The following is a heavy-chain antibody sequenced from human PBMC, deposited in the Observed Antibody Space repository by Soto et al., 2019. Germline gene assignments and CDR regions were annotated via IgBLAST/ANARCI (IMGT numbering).Heavy chain of an antibody. CDR3: ARGLGAAAEFGGEAFDL. D-gene: IGHD6-13*01. J-gene: IGHJ3*01. CDR1: GFTFSDYY. V-gene: IGHV3-11*06. Sequence: QVQLVESGGGLVKPGGSLRLSCAASGFTFSDYYMSWIRQAPGKGLEWISYISSISTYTNYADSVKGRFTISIDNPHDSLYPQLNSLRAEDTAISYCARGLGAAAEFGGEAFDLWGQGTRVSVPS. CDR2: ISSISTYT.